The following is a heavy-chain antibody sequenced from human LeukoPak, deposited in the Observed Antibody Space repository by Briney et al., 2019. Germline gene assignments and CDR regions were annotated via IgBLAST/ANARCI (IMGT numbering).Heavy chain of an antibody. Sequence: SETLSLTCTVSGGSISSSNYYWGWIRQPPGKGLEWIGSIYYSGSTYYNPSLKSRVTISVDTSKNQFSLKLSSVTAADTAVYYCATAVDTAMVTSAWFDPWGQGTLVTVSS. D-gene: IGHD5-18*01. J-gene: IGHJ5*02. CDR2: IYYSGST. CDR3: ATAVDTAMVTSAWFDP. V-gene: IGHV4-39*07. CDR1: GGSISSSNYY.